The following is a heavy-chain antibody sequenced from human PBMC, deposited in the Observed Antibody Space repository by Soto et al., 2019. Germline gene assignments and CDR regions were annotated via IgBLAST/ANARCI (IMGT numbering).Heavy chain of an antibody. Sequence: GGSLRLSCAASGFTFSTYTMSWVRQAPGKGLEWVSAISGSGGSPSYADSVQGRFTISRDNPKNMLYLQMNSLRAEDTAMYYCAKARCSTTNCYVPDYWGQGTLVTVSS. CDR1: GFTFSTYT. CDR3: AKARCSTTNCYVPDY. J-gene: IGHJ4*02. CDR2: ISGSGGSP. V-gene: IGHV3-23*01. D-gene: IGHD2-2*01.